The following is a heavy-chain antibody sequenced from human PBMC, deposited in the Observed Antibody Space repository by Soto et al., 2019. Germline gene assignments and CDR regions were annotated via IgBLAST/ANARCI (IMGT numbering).Heavy chain of an antibody. D-gene: IGHD2-15*01. CDR3: NSFYEHGGFHSQSLDY. CDR1: GVTFNNAW. J-gene: IGHJ4*02. CDR2: IKSEADGGTA. V-gene: IGHV3-15*01. Sequence: GGSLRLSCAASGVTFNNAWMSWVRQAPGKGLEWVGRIKSEADGGTADYAAPVKGRFTISRDDSKNTLYLQMDSLKTEDTAVYYCNSFYEHGGFHSQSLDYWGQGTLVTVSS.